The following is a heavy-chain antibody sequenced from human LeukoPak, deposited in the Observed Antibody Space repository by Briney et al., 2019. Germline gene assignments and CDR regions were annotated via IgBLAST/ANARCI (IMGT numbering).Heavy chain of an antibody. CDR1: GYTFTSYA. Sequence: ASVKVSCKASGYTFTSYAMHWVRQAPGQRLEWMGWINAGNGNTKYSQEFQGRVTITRDTSASTAYMELSSLRSEDTAVYYCARTSIGVVPAAMISYFDYWGQGTLVTVSS. J-gene: IGHJ4*02. CDR3: ARTSIGVVPAAMISYFDY. CDR2: INAGNGNT. V-gene: IGHV1-3*03. D-gene: IGHD2-2*01.